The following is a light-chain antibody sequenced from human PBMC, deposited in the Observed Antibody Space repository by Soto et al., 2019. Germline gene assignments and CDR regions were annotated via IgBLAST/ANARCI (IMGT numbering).Light chain of an antibody. Sequence: DIQMTQSPSIRSASVGDRVTITCRASQSIGSWLAWYQQKPGKAPNLLIYKASSLESGVPPRFSGSGSGTEFTLTVSSLQPDDFATYYCQQYHSYPWTFGQGTKVDIK. V-gene: IGKV1-5*03. CDR1: QSIGSW. J-gene: IGKJ1*01. CDR3: QQYHSYPWT. CDR2: KAS.